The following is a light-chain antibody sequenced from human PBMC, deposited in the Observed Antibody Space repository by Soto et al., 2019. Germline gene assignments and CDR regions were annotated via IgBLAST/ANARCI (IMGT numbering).Light chain of an antibody. J-gene: IGLJ2*01. CDR3: SSYTSSSTIDVV. CDR1: SSDIGNYNY. V-gene: IGLV2-14*01. Sequence: QSALTQPASVSGSPGQSVTISCTGTSSDIGNYNYVSWYQQHPGKAPKLMIYAVSYRPSGVSNRFSGSKSGNTASLTISGLQAEDEADYHCSSYTSSSTIDVVFGGGTKLTVL. CDR2: AVS.